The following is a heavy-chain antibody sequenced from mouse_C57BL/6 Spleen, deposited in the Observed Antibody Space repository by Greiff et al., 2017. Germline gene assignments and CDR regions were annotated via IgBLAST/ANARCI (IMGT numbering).Heavy chain of an antibody. J-gene: IGHJ3*01. CDR1: GFNIKDDY. D-gene: IGHD1-1*01. V-gene: IGHV14-4*01. Sequence: EVQLQQSGAELVRPGASVKLSCTASGFNIKDDYMHWVKQRPEPGLEWIGWIDPENGDTEYASKFQGKATITADTSSNTAYLQLSSLTSEDTAVYYCTTRYGSSSWFAYWGQGTLVTVSA. CDR2: IDPENGDT. CDR3: TTRYGSSSWFAY.